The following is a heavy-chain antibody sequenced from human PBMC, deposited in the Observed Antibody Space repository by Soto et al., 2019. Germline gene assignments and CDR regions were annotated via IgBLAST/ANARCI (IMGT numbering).Heavy chain of an antibody. CDR2: ISSSSST. V-gene: IGHV3-11*05. D-gene: IGHD2-15*01. CDR1: GFIFSDYY. CDR3: ARGLWEGHCSGSTCNPNWFDP. Sequence: AGGSLRLSCAASGFIFSDYYMGWIRQAPGKGLEWLSYISSSSSTNYADSVKGRFTISRDNAKNSSYLQMNSLRVEDTAVYYCARGLWEGHCSGSTCNPNWFDPWGQGIPVTVSS. J-gene: IGHJ5*02.